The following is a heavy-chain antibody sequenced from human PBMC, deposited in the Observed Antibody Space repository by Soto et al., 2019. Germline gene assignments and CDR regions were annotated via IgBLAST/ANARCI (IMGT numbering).Heavy chain of an antibody. V-gene: IGHV4-59*01. CDR1: GGSISSYY. CDR2: IYYSATT. Sequence: QVQLQESGPGLVKPSETLSLTCTVSGGSISSYYWSWIRQPPGKGLEWIGYIYYSATTNYNPSLKSRVTISVDTSKNQFSLKLTSVTAADTAVYYCARALWGPDVHINWFDPWGQGTLVTVSS. D-gene: IGHD3-16*01. CDR3: ARALWGPDVHINWFDP. J-gene: IGHJ5*02.